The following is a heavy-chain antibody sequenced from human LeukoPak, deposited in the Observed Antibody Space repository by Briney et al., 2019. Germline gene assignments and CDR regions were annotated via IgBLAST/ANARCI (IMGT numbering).Heavy chain of an antibody. D-gene: IGHD3-10*01. CDR1: GFTFSTYA. CDR3: ARPSGGFYYYYGMDV. CDR2: MSYDGSNK. Sequence: GGSLRLSCAASGFTFSTYAMHWVRQAPGKGLERVAVMSYDGSNKYYADSVKGRFTISRDNSKNTLYLQMNSLRAEDTAVYYCARPSGGFYYYYGMDVWGQGTTVTVSS. J-gene: IGHJ6*02. V-gene: IGHV3-30-3*01.